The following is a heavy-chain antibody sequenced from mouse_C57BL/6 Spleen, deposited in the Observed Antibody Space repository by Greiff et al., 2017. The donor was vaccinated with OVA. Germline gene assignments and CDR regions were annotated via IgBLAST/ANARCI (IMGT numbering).Heavy chain of an antibody. CDR2: INPSNGGT. V-gene: IGHV1-53*01. J-gene: IGHJ3*01. Sequence: QVQLQQPGTELVKPGASVKLSCKASGYTFTSYWMHWVKQRPGQGLEWIGNINPSNGGTNYNEKFKSKATLTVDKSSSTAYMQLSSLTSEDSAVYDCAREGYYDYDGTWFAYWGQGTLVTVSA. D-gene: IGHD2-4*01. CDR3: AREGYYDYDGTWFAY. CDR1: GYTFTSYW.